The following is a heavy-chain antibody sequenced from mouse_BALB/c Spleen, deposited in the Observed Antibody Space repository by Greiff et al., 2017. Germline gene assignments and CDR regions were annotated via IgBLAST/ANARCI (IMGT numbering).Heavy chain of an antibody. CDR2: INPGSGGT. V-gene: IGHV1-54*01. CDR1: GYAFTNYL. CDR3: ARAGGNLDYAMDY. Sequence: QVQLQQSGAELVRPGTSVKVSCKASGYAFTNYLIEWVKQRPGQGLEWIGVINPGSGGTNYNEKFKGKATLTADKSSSTAYMQLSSLTSDDSAVYFCARAGGNLDYAMDYWGQGTSVTVSS. J-gene: IGHJ4*01.